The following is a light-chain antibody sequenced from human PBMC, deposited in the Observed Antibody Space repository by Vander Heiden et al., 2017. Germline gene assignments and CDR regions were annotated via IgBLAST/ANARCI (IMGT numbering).Light chain of an antibody. CDR2: WAS. CDR1: QSVLYTSKNKNC. Sequence: DIVMPQSPDSLTVSLGVRATINCKSSQSVLYTSKNKNCLAWYQQRPGQPPKLLIYWASTRESGVPDRYSGSGSGTDFTLTISSLQAEDVAIYYCQQYYTNPPTFGGGTKVEIK. J-gene: IGKJ4*01. V-gene: IGKV4-1*01. CDR3: QQYYTNPPT.